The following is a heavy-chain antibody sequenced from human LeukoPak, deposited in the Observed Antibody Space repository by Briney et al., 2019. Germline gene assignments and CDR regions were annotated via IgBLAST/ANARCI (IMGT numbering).Heavy chain of an antibody. Sequence: SETLSLTCAVYGGSFSGYYWSWIRQPPGKGLEWIGEINHSGSTNYNPSLKSRVTISVDTSKNQFSLKLSSVTAADTAVYYCAIGLGVTTPLLYYYYMDVWGKGTTVTVSS. J-gene: IGHJ6*03. V-gene: IGHV4-34*01. CDR1: GGSFSGYY. CDR2: INHSGST. CDR3: AIGLGVTTPLLYYYYMDV. D-gene: IGHD4-11*01.